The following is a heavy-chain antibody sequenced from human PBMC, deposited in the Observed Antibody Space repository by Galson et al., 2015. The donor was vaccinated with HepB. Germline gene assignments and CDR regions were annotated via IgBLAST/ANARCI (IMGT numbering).Heavy chain of an antibody. D-gene: IGHD3-22*01. CDR1: GYTFTSYD. J-gene: IGHJ4*02. Sequence: SLKVSCKASGYTFTSYDINWVRQATGQGLEWMGWMNPNSGNTGYAQKFQGRVTMTRNTSISTAYMELSSLRSEDTAVYYCASGRYYYDSSGYYGGYWGQGTLVTVSS. CDR3: ASGRYYYDSSGYYGGY. CDR2: MNPNSGNT. V-gene: IGHV1-8*01.